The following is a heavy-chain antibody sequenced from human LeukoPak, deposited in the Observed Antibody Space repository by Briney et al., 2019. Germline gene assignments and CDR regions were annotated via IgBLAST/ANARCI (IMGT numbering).Heavy chain of an antibody. D-gene: IGHD6-13*01. CDR2: IDYSGST. CDR3: ASTAAAVSFDY. Sequence: SETLSLTCTVSGGTISSHYWRWPRQPPGQGLEWIGDIDYSGSTNYNPSLKSRVTISVATSRNQCSLKLSSVTAADTAVYYWASTAAAVSFDYGGQGTLFTVSS. CDR1: GGTISSHY. V-gene: IGHV4-59*11. J-gene: IGHJ4*02.